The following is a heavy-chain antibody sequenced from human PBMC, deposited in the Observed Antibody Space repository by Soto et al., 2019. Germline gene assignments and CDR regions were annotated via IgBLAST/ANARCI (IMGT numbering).Heavy chain of an antibody. CDR2: IYSGGST. Sequence: EVQLVESGGGLVQPGGSLRLSCAASGFTVSSNYMSWVRQAPGKGLEWVSVIYSGGSTYYADSVKGRFTISRDNSKNTRYLQMNSLRAEDTAVYYCAREGGIAAAGADYWGQGTLVTVSS. D-gene: IGHD6-13*01. CDR3: AREGGIAAAGADY. CDR1: GFTVSSNY. J-gene: IGHJ4*02. V-gene: IGHV3-66*01.